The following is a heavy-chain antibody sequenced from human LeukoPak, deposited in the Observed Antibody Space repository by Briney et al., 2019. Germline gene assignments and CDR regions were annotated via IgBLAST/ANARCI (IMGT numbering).Heavy chain of an antibody. D-gene: IGHD2-2*01. CDR1: FSSYA. CDR3: AKDRGYCSSTSCYSDGMDV. CDR2: XXXXGGST. J-gene: IGHJ6*04. V-gene: IGHV3-23*01. Sequence: FSSYAMSXVRQAPGKGLEXVXXXXXXGGSTYYADSVKGRFTISRDNSKKTLYLHMNSLRAEDTAVYYCAKDRGYCSSTSCYSDGMDVWGKGTTVTVSS.